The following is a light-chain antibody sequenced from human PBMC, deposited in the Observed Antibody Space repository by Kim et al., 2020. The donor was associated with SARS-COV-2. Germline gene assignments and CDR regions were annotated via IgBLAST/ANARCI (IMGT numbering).Light chain of an antibody. CDR1: QGVSSY. CDR3: QQRSNWYT. Sequence: LSLSPWERATLSCRASQGVSSYLAWYQQKPGQAPRLLIYDASNRATGIPARFSGSGSGTDFTLTISSLEPEDFAVYYCQQRSNWYTFGQGTKLEIK. J-gene: IGKJ2*01. V-gene: IGKV3-11*01. CDR2: DAS.